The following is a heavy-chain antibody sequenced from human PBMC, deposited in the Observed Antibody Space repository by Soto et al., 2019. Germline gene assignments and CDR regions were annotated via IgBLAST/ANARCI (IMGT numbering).Heavy chain of an antibody. V-gene: IGHV3-33*01. CDR3: ASATGLDGDNTGPGLY. CDR1: AFTFNKYG. J-gene: IGHJ4*02. CDR2: IWNDGSNK. Sequence: QVQLVESGGGVVQPGRSQRLSCAASAFTFNKYGMHWVRQAPGKGLEWVAVIWNDGSNKYYADSVKGRFTISRDYTKKTLFLQRNSLRAEDSGVYYRASATGLDGDNTGPGLYWGQGTLGTVSS. D-gene: IGHD3-3*01.